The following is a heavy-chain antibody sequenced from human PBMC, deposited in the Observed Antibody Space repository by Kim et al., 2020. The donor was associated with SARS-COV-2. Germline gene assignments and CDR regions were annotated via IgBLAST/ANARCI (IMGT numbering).Heavy chain of an antibody. V-gene: IGHV4-30-4*01. CDR3: ARAPYCTNGVCYMAFDY. CDR1: GGSISSGDYY. J-gene: IGHJ4*02. Sequence: SETLSLTCTVSGGSISSGDYYWSWIRQPPGKGLEWIGYIYYSGSTYYNPSLKSRVTISVDTSKNQFSLKLSSVTAADTAVYYCARAPYCTNGVCYMAFDYWGQGTLVTVSS. CDR2: IYYSGST. D-gene: IGHD2-8*01.